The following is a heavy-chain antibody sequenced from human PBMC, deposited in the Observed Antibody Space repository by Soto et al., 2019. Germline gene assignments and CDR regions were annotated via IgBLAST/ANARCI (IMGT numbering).Heavy chain of an antibody. CDR1: GFSLSTSGVG. CDR3: AHSSSTTDAFDI. V-gene: IGHV2-5*02. J-gene: IGHJ3*02. Sequence: QITLKESGPTLVKPTQTLTLTCTFSGFSLSTSGVGVGWIRQPPGKALEWLALIYWDDDKRYSPPLKSRLTITKDTSKNQVVLTMTNMAPVDTATYYCAHSSSTTDAFDIWGQGTMVTVSS. D-gene: IGHD2-2*01. CDR2: IYWDDDK.